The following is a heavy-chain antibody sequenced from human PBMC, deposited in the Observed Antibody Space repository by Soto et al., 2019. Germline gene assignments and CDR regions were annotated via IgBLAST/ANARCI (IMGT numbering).Heavy chain of an antibody. CDR3: ARVDGYDFWSGYFGYYYYGMDV. CDR1: GDTCTSYD. D-gene: IGHD3-3*01. V-gene: IGHV1-8*01. CDR2: MNPNSGNT. Sequence: GSSVKVSWKASGDTCTSYDMNWVRQATGQGLEWMGWMNPNSGNTGYAQKFQGRVTMTRNTSISTAYMELSSLRSEDTAVYYCARVDGYDFWSGYFGYYYYGMDVWG. J-gene: IGHJ6*02.